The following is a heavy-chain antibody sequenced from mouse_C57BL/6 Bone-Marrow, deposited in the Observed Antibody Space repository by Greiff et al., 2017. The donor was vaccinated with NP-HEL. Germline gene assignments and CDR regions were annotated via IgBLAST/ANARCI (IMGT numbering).Heavy chain of an antibody. CDR2: IYPRSGNT. V-gene: IGHV1-81*01. CDR3: ARGIYYDSDY. CDR1: GYTFTSYG. Sequence: QVQLKESGAELARPGASVKLSCKASGYTFTSYGISWVKQRTGQGLEWIGEIYPRSGNTYYNEKFKGKATLPADKSSSTAYMALRSLTSEDSAVYFCARGIYYDSDYWGQGTTLTVSS. D-gene: IGHD2-4*01. J-gene: IGHJ2*01.